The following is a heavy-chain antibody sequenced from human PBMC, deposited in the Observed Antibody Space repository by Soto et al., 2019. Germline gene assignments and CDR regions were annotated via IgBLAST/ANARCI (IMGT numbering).Heavy chain of an antibody. V-gene: IGHV4-39*01. J-gene: IGHJ6*02. CDR2: IYYSGST. Sequence: SETLCITCIFSVGSISSRSYYWGWIRQPPGKGREWIGSIYYSGSTYYNPSLKSRVTISVDTSKNQFSLKLSSVTAADTAVYYCARHYDFWSGYYTGPDYYYYGMDVWGQGTTVTVSS. CDR1: VGSISSRSYY. D-gene: IGHD3-3*01. CDR3: ARHYDFWSGYYTGPDYYYYGMDV.